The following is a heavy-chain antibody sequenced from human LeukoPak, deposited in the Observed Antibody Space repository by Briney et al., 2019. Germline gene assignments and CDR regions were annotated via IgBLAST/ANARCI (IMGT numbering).Heavy chain of an antibody. V-gene: IGHV3-48*01. Sequence: GGSLRLSCAASGFTFSSYSMNWVRQAPGKGLEWVSYISSSSSTIYYADSVKGRFTISRDNAKNSLYLQMNSLRAEDTAVYYCARDLYYRRSIEGFCSGGSCFTAPFDYWGQGTLVTVSS. J-gene: IGHJ4*02. CDR1: GFTFSSYS. CDR3: ARDLYYRRSIEGFCSGGSCFTAPFDY. D-gene: IGHD2-15*01. CDR2: ISSSSSTI.